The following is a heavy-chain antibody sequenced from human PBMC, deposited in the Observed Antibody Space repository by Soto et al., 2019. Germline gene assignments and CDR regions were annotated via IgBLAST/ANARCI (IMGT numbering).Heavy chain of an antibody. D-gene: IGHD1-26*01. CDR1: GYTFSNYG. Sequence: QVQLVQSGAEVKKTGAAAKVSCKASGYTFSNYGINWMRQVPGQGLEWMGWISAYNGKRNYAQRFQGRVSLTTDTSTNTAYMELTSLRSDDTAVYYCARSSGGGVGTTSYWGQGTLITVSS. CDR2: ISAYNGKR. J-gene: IGHJ4*02. V-gene: IGHV1-18*01. CDR3: ARSSGGGVGTTSY.